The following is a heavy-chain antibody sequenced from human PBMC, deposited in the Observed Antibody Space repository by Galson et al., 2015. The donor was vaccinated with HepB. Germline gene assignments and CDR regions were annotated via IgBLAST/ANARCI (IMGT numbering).Heavy chain of an antibody. D-gene: IGHD3-3*01. CDR1: GFSLSTSGMC. J-gene: IGHJ4*02. CDR3: ARIPDCYDSGYYFDY. V-gene: IGHV2-70*17. CDR2: IDWDDAY. Sequence: PALVKPTQTLTLTCTFSGFSLSTSGMCVSWIRQPPGKALEWLARIDWDDAYFYGTSLKTRLTISKDTSKNQVVLTMTNMDPVDTATYYCARIPDCYDSGYYFDYWGQGTLVTVSS.